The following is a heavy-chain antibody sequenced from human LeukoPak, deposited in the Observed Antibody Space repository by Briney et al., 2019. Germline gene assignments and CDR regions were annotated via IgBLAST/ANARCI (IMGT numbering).Heavy chain of an antibody. J-gene: IGHJ4*02. V-gene: IGHV4-39*01. CDR2: IYHSGST. D-gene: IGHD3-16*01. CDR1: GGSISSDAYY. CDR3: ARLDGAWGYFDY. Sequence: SETLSLTCTVSGGSISSDAYYWGWIRQPPKKRLEWIGTIYHSGSTYLNPSLRSRLTISVDTSKNQFSLNLSSVTAADTAVYYCARLDGAWGYFDYWGQGTLVTVSS.